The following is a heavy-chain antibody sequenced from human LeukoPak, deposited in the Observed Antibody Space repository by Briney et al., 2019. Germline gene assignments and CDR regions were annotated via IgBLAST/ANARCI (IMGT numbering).Heavy chain of an antibody. CDR2: IWYDGSNK. D-gene: IGHD2-2*01. V-gene: IGHV3-33*06. J-gene: IGHJ4*02. Sequence: GGSLRLSRAASGFTFSSYGMHWVRQAPGKGLEWVAVIWYDGSNKYYADSVKGRFTISRDNSKNTLYLQMNSLRAEDTAVYYCAKEGDIVVVPAAQGYYFDYWGQGTLVTVSS. CDR3: AKEGDIVVVPAAQGYYFDY. CDR1: GFTFSSYG.